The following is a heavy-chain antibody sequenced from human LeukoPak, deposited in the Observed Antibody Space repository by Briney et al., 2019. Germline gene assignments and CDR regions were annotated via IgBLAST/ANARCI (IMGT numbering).Heavy chain of an antibody. Sequence: PGGSLRLSCTASGFTFGDYAMSWFRQAPGKGLEWVGFIRSKAYGGTTEYAASVKGRFTISRDDSKSIAYLQMNSLKTEDTAVYYCTRVVLVPAAMHNWFDPWGQGTLVTVSS. V-gene: IGHV3-49*03. J-gene: IGHJ5*02. CDR2: IRSKAYGGTT. D-gene: IGHD2-2*01. CDR1: GFTFGDYA. CDR3: TRVVLVPAAMHNWFDP.